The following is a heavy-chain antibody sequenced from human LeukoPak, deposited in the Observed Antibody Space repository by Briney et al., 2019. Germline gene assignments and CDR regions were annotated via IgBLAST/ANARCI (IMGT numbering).Heavy chain of an antibody. CDR3: VRGARLQLLFY. CDR2: ISSNGGST. D-gene: IGHD5-24*01. Sequence: GGSLRLSCSASGFTFSSYAMHWVRQAPGRGLEYVSAISSNGGSTNYADSVKGRFTISRDNSKNTLYLQMSSLRAEDTAVYYCVRGARLQLLFYWGQGTLVTVSS. CDR1: GFTFSSYA. J-gene: IGHJ4*02. V-gene: IGHV3-64D*09.